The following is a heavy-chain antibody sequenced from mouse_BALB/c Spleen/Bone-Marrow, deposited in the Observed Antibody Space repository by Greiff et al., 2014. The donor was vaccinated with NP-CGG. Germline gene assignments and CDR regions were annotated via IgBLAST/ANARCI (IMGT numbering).Heavy chain of an antibody. Sequence: EVQVVESGGGLVKPGGSLKLSCAASGFTLSDYYMYWVRQTPEKRLEWVATISDGGSYTYYPDSVKGRFTISRDNAKNNLYLQMSSLKSEDTAMYYCARSGERYGAMDYWGQGTSVTVFS. D-gene: IGHD1-1*02. CDR1: GFTLSDYY. V-gene: IGHV5-4*02. CDR2: ISDGGSYT. J-gene: IGHJ4*01. CDR3: ARSGERYGAMDY.